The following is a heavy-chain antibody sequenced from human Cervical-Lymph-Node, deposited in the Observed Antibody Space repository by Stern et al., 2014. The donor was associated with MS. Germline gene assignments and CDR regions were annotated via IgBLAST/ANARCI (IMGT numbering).Heavy chain of an antibody. CDR3: ARDWYSYGSAYYYGLDV. CDR2: IITSYGTT. J-gene: IGHJ6*02. CDR1: GGTSNSHA. Sequence: VQLVESEAEVKKPGSSVKVSCKASGGTSNSHAISWVRQAPGQGLEWMGGIITSYGTTNYAEKFQGRVTITADESTSTAYMELRSLRSEDTAVYYCARDWYSYGSAYYYGLDVWGQGTAVTVSS. V-gene: IGHV1-69*01. D-gene: IGHD5-18*01.